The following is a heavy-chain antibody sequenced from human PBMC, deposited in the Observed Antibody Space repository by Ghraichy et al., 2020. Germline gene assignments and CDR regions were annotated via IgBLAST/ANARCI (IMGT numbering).Heavy chain of an antibody. CDR1: GFPFNTFD. Sequence: LSLTCAASGFPFNTFDMSWVRQAPGKGLEWVSVISGRDGTTNYADSVQGRFSISRDNSKNTLYLQMNSLRVEDTAIYYCTKGAWLDYWGQGTLVTVSS. D-gene: IGHD4/OR15-4a*01. CDR3: TKGAWLDY. V-gene: IGHV3-23*01. J-gene: IGHJ4*02. CDR2: ISGRDGTT.